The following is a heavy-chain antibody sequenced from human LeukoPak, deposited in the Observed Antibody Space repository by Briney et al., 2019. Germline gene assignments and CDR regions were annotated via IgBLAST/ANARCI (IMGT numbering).Heavy chain of an antibody. CDR3: ASFVDTAMADAFDI. CDR1: GYTFTGYY. J-gene: IGHJ3*02. CDR2: INPNSGGT. D-gene: IGHD5-18*01. Sequence: ASVKVSCKASGYTFTGYYMHWVRQAPGQGLEWMGRINPNSGGTNYAQKFQGRVTMTRDMSISTAYMELSRLRSDDTAVYYCASFVDTAMADAFDIWGQGTMVTVSS. V-gene: IGHV1-2*06.